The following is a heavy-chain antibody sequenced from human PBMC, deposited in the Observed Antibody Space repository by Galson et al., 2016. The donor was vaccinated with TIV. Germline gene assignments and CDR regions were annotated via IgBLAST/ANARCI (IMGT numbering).Heavy chain of an antibody. CDR2: IYESGTT. CDR1: GYSINSGYY. D-gene: IGHD4-17*01. J-gene: IGHJ6*02. V-gene: IGHV4-38-2*02. CDR3: VREGSTVTMHHYFGMDV. Sequence: ETLSLTCAVSGYSINSGYYWGWIRQPPGKGLQWVGSIYESGTTYYNPSLKSRLTMSVDTSKNQFSLKLSSVSAADTAVYYCVREGSTVTMHHYFGMDVWGQGTSVTVSS.